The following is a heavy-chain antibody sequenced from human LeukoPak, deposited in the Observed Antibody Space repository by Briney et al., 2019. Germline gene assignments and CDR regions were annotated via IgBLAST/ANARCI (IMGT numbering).Heavy chain of an antibody. CDR3: ARAGRDGYNPFDY. CDR2: IYSGGST. J-gene: IGHJ4*02. V-gene: IGHV3-53*01. D-gene: IGHD5-24*01. Sequence: GGSLRLSCAASGFTVSSNYMSWVRQAPGKGLEWVSVIYSGGSTYYADSVKGRFTISRDNSKNTLYLQMNSLRAEDTAVYYCARAGRDGYNPFDYWGQGTLVTVSS. CDR1: GFTVSSNY.